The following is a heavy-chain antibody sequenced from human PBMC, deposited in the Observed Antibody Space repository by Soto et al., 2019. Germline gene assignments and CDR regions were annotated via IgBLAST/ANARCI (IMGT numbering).Heavy chain of an antibody. V-gene: IGHV3-74*01. CDR3: ASVPTGKFGVWNY. CDR2: INTGGTTT. D-gene: IGHD2-21*01. Sequence: EVQLVESGGGLVQPGWSLRLSCAASTFTFSSYWMHWVRQAPGQGLVWVSRINTGGTTTTYADSVKGRFTTSRDNAANTLYLQMNSLRAEDTAVYYCASVPTGKFGVWNYWGQGTLVTVSS. CDR1: TFTFSSYW. J-gene: IGHJ4*02.